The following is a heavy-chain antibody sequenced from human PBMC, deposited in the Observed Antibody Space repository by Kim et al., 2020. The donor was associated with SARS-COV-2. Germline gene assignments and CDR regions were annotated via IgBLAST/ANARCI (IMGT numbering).Heavy chain of an antibody. V-gene: IGHV3-9*01. J-gene: IGHJ4*02. Sequence: GGSLRLSCAASGFTFGDYAMHWVRQGPGKGLEWVSGISCNSGSICYADSVKGRFTISRDNAKNSLHLQMNSLRAEDTAFYYCAKGLYSSSSGGFDYWGQG. D-gene: IGHD6-6*01. CDR1: GFTFGDYA. CDR2: ISCNSGSI. CDR3: AKGLYSSSSGGFDY.